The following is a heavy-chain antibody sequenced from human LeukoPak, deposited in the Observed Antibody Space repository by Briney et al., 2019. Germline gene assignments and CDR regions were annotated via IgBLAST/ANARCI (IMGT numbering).Heavy chain of an antibody. Sequence: ASVKVSCKVSGYTLTELSMHWVRQAPGKGLEWMGGFDPEDGETIYAQKFQGRVTMTEDTSTDTAYMELSSLRSEDTAVYYCATARFLEWLLNYYFDYWGQGTLVTVSS. CDR2: FDPEDGET. CDR1: GYTLTELS. J-gene: IGHJ4*02. CDR3: ATARFLEWLLNYYFDY. D-gene: IGHD3-3*01. V-gene: IGHV1-24*01.